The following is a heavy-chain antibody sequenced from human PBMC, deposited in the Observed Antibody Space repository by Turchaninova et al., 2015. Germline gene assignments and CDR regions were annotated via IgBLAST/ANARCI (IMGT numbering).Heavy chain of an antibody. CDR3: ARGPDSSAYYYFY. D-gene: IGHD3-22*01. CDR1: GGTFSTSA. CDR2: IIPICGTA. V-gene: IGHV1-69*12. Sequence: QVPLVQSGAEVKKPGSSVTVSCKASGGTFSTSASSWGGQAPGQGLEWMGGIIPICGTANYAQKFQGRVTITADESTSTAYMELSSLRSEDTALYYCARGPDSSAYYYFYWGQGTLVTVSS. J-gene: IGHJ4*02.